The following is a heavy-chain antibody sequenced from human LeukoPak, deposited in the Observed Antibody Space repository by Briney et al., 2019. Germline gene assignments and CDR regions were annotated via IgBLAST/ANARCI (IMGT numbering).Heavy chain of an antibody. CDR3: ARDMEVY. CDR1: GGSFSGYY. CDR2: INHSGST. V-gene: IGHV4-34*01. Sequence: KPSETLSLTCAVYGGSFSGYYWSWNRQPPGKGLEWIGEINHSGSTNYNPSLKSRVTISVDTSKNQFSLKLSSVTAADAAVYYCARDMEVYWGQGTLVTVSS. J-gene: IGHJ4*02. D-gene: IGHD2-15*01.